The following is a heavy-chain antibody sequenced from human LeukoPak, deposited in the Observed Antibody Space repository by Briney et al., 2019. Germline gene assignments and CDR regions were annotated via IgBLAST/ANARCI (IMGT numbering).Heavy chain of an antibody. D-gene: IGHD4-23*01. CDR2: ISSSSSYI. Sequence: GGSLRLSCAASGFTFSSYSMNWVRQAPGQGLEWVSSISSSSSYIYYADSVKGRFTISRDNAKNSLYLQMNSLRAEDTAVYYCARDGGNALRGYYMDVWGKGTTVTVSS. V-gene: IGHV3-21*01. CDR3: ARDGGNALRGYYMDV. J-gene: IGHJ6*03. CDR1: GFTFSSYS.